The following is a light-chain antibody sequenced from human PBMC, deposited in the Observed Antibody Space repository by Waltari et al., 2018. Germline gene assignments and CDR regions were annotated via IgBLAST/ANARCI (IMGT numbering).Light chain of an antibody. V-gene: IGLV3-21*02. J-gene: IGLJ1*01. Sequence: SYELTQSPSVSVAPGQTAEITCGGDNIGSQRVPWYQFRPGQAPVLILFDDRDRPPGTPGRFSGSNSGNTATLTISRVEAGDEADYYCQVWDTNSDHHVFGTGTKVTV. CDR3: QVWDTNSDHHV. CDR2: DDR. CDR1: NIGSQR.